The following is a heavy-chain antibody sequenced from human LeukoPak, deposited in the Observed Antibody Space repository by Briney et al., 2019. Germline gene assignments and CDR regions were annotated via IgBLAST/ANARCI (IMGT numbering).Heavy chain of an antibody. J-gene: IGHJ4*02. CDR1: GFTFSRYW. V-gene: IGHV3-74*01. CDR2: INLDGRSI. Sequence: GGSLRLSCAASGFTFSRYWMHWVRQAPGKGLVWVSRINLDGRSISYADSVKGRFTISRDNAKNSLYLQMNSLRAEDTAVYYCARVAVGADFDYWGQGTLVTVSS. D-gene: IGHD1-26*01. CDR3: ARVAVGADFDY.